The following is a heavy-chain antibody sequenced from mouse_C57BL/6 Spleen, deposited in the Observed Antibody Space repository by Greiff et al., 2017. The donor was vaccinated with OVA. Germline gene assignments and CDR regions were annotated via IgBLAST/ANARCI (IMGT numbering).Heavy chain of an antibody. J-gene: IGHJ2*01. V-gene: IGHV5-4*01. CDR1: GFTFSSYA. Sequence: EVQGVESGGGLVKPGGSLKLSCAASGFTFSSYAMSWVRQTPEKRLEWVATISDGGSYTYYPDNVKGRFTISRDNAKNNLYLQMSHLKSEDTAMYYCARDNATMVTTDYFDYWGQGTTLTVSS. CDR3: ARDNATMVTTDYFDY. CDR2: ISDGGSYT. D-gene: IGHD2-2*01.